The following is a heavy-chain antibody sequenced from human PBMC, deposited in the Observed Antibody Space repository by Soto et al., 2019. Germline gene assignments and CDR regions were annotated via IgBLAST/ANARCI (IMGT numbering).Heavy chain of an antibody. CDR1: GFTFSSYA. CDR2: VSSGGST. J-gene: IGHJ4*02. D-gene: IGHD2-15*01. Sequence: DVQLLESGGGLVQPEGSLRLSCAASGFTFSSYAMGWVRQGPGKGLEWVAVVSSGGSTHYADAVRGRSTISSDNSKNTLSLQMNSLTAEDTAVYFCAKRRGAGGHFDYWGQGALVTVSS. V-gene: IGHV3-23*01. CDR3: AKRRGAGGHFDY.